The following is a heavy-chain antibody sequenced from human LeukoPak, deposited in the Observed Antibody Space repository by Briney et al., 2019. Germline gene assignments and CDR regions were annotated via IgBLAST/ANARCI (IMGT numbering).Heavy chain of an antibody. V-gene: IGHV4-31*03. CDR1: GGSISSGGYY. CDR3: ARGRGDGDYNYYYYGMDV. Sequence: SQTLSLTCTVSGGSISSGGYYWSWIRQHPGKGLEWIGYIYYSGSTYYNPSLKSRVTISVDTPKNQFSLKLSSVTAADTAVYYCARGRGDGDYNYYYYGMDVWGQGTTVTVPS. J-gene: IGHJ6*02. CDR2: IYYSGST. D-gene: IGHD4-17*01.